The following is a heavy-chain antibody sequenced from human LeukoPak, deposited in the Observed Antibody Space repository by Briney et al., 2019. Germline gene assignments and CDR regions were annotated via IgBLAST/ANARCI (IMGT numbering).Heavy chain of an antibody. CDR3: ARAFLTGYYDY. J-gene: IGHJ4*02. CDR1: GGSISSSSYY. D-gene: IGHD3-9*01. Sequence: PSETLSLPCTVSGGSISSSSYYWGWIRQPPGKGLEWIGSIYYSGSTYYNPSLKGRVTISVDTSKNQFSLKLSSVTAADTAVYYCARAFLTGYYDYWGQGTLVTVSS. V-gene: IGHV4-39*07. CDR2: IYYSGST.